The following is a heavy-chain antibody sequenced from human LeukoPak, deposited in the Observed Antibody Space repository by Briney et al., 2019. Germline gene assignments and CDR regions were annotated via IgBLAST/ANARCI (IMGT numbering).Heavy chain of an antibody. Sequence: GGSLRLSCAASGFTFSSYSMNWVRQAPGKGLEWGSSISSSSSYIYYADSVKGRFTISRDNAKNSLYLQMNSLRAEDTAVYYCARYSGYDQGYYYFDYWGQGTLVTVSS. CDR2: ISSSSSYI. D-gene: IGHD5-12*01. CDR1: GFTFSSYS. CDR3: ARYSGYDQGYYYFDY. V-gene: IGHV3-21*01. J-gene: IGHJ4*02.